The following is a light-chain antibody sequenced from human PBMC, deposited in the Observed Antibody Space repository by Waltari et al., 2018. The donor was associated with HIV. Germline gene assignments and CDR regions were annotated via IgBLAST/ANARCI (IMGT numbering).Light chain of an antibody. V-gene: IGKV1-5*03. CDR2: RAS. CDR1: QNTYGW. Sequence: DIQITQSRSTLSASVGARVTITCRASQNTYGWLAWYQQKPGTAPKLLISRASSLERGVPSRFSGSGSGTDFTLTINSRQPDDFATYYCQQYNRFPQTFGQGTKVEIK. CDR3: QQYNRFPQT. J-gene: IGKJ2*01.